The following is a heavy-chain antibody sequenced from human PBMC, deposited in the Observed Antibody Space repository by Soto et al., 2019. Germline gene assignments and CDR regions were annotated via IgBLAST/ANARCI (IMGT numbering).Heavy chain of an antibody. J-gene: IGHJ5*02. CDR2: ISAYNGNT. D-gene: IGHD1-26*01. V-gene: IGHV1-18*01. CDR3: ARVVGALGHWFDP. Sequence: QVQLEQSGAEVKKPGASVKVSCKASGYTFTSYGISWVRQAPGQGLEWMGRISAYNGNTNYAQKHQGRVTMTTDTTTSTAYMALRNLRSDDTDVYYCARVVGALGHWFDPWGQGTLVTVSS. CDR1: GYTFTSYG.